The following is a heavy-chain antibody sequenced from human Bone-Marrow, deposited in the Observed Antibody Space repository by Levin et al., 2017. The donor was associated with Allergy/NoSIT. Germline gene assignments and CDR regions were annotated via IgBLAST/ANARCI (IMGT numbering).Heavy chain of an antibody. CDR3: ARDVQYGSGSDYNVLWFDP. V-gene: IGHV1-46*03. Sequence: GESLKISCKASGYTFTSYYMHWVRQAPGQGLEWMGIINPSGGSTSYAQKFQGRVTMTRDTSTSTVYMELSSLRSEDTAVYYCARDVQYGSGSDYNVLWFDPWGQGTLVTVSS. CDR1: GYTFTSYY. D-gene: IGHD3-10*01. J-gene: IGHJ5*02. CDR2: INPSGGST.